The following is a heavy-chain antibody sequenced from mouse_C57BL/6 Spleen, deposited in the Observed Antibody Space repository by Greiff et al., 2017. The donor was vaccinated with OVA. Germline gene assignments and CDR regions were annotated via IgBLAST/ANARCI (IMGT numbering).Heavy chain of an antibody. J-gene: IGHJ2*01. CDR3: ARGEGSLVYFDD. CDR2: IHPNSGST. Sequence: QVQLQQPGAELVKPGASVKLSCKASGYTFTSYWMHWVKQRPGQGLEWIGMIHPNSGSTNYNEKFKSKATLTVDKSSSTAYMQLSSLTSEDSAVYYCARGEGSLVYFDDWGQGTTLTVSS. CDR1: GYTFTSYW. V-gene: IGHV1-64*01. D-gene: IGHD1-1*02.